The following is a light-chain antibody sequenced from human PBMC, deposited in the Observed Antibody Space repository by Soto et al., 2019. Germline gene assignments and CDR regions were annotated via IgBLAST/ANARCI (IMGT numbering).Light chain of an antibody. CDR1: SSNIGAGYD. V-gene: IGLV1-40*01. Sequence: QSALTQPPSVSGAPGQRVTISCTGSSSNIGAGYDVTWYQQLPGTAPKLLIYGNSNRPSGVPDRFSGSKSGTSASLAITGLQAADEADYYCQSYDSSLSGYVVFGGGTQLTVL. J-gene: IGLJ2*01. CDR3: QSYDSSLSGYVV. CDR2: GNS.